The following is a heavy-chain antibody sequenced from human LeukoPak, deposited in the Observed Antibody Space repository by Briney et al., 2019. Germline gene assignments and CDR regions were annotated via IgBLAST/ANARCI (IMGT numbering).Heavy chain of an antibody. Sequence: SETLSLTCDVYGGSFSGYYWSWIRQPPGKGLEWIGEINHSGSTNYNPSLKSRVTISVDTSKNQFSLKLSSVTAADTAVYYCARGYSSSWTNWFDPWGQGTLVTVSS. CDR1: GGSFSGYY. J-gene: IGHJ5*02. CDR3: ARGYSSSWTNWFDP. V-gene: IGHV4-34*01. D-gene: IGHD6-13*01. CDR2: INHSGST.